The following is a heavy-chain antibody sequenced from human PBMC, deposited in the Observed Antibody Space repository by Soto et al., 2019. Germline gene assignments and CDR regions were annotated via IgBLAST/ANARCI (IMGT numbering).Heavy chain of an antibody. D-gene: IGHD2-21*02. V-gene: IGHV3-9*01. CDR3: AKRTGGTANGMDV. CDR1: GFTFDDYA. CDR2: ISWKSSSI. J-gene: IGHJ6*02. Sequence: VQLVESGGGLVQPGRSLRLSCAASGFTFDDYAMHWVRQAPGKGLEWVSGISWKSSSIGYADSVKGRFTISRDNAKNSLCLQMNSLRAEDTALYYCAKRTGGTANGMDVWGQGTTVTVSS.